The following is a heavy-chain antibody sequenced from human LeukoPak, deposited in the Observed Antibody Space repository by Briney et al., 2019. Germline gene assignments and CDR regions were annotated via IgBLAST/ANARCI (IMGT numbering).Heavy chain of an antibody. CDR3: AKVGCSSTSCYFPYYFDY. CDR2: ISWNSGSI. V-gene: IGHV3-9*01. Sequence: PGRSLRLSCAASGFTFDDYAMHWVRHAPGEGLEWVSGISWNSGSIGYADSVKGRFTISRDNAKNSLYLQMNSLRAEDTALYYCAKVGCSSTSCYFPYYFDYWGQGTLVTVSS. CDR1: GFTFDDYA. J-gene: IGHJ4*02. D-gene: IGHD2-2*01.